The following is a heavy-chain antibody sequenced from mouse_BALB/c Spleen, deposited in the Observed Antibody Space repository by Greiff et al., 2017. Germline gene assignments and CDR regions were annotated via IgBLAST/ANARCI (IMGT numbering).Heavy chain of an antibody. CDR1: GYTFTNYW. CDR3: ARCRDYGSSSWFAY. CDR2: IYPGGGYT. D-gene: IGHD1-1*01. Sequence: QVQLKQSGAELVRPGTSVKISCKASGYTFTNYWLGWVKQRPGHGLEWIGDIYPGGGYTNYNEKFKGKATLTADTSSSTAYMQLSSLTSEDSAVYFCARCRDYGSSSWFAYWGQGTLVTVSA. J-gene: IGHJ3*01. V-gene: IGHV1-63*02.